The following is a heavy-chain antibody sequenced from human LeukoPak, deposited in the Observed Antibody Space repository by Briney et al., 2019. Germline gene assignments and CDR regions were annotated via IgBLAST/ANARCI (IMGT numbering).Heavy chain of an antibody. CDR1: GGTFSSYA. Sequence: SVKVSCKASGGTFSSYAISWVRQAPGQGLEWMGGIIPIFGTANYAQKFQGRVTITTDESTSTAYMELSSLRSEDTAVYYCARDVSLFNWRDWFDPWGQGTLVTVSS. D-gene: IGHD3-3*01. CDR3: ARDVSLFNWRDWFDP. V-gene: IGHV1-69*05. CDR2: IIPIFGTA. J-gene: IGHJ5*02.